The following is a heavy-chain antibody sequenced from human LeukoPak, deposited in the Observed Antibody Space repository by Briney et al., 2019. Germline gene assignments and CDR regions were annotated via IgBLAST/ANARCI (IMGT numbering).Heavy chain of an antibody. CDR2: ASYDGSIK. V-gene: IGHV3-30*04. CDR3: ARTKIDAFDI. J-gene: IGHJ3*02. CDR1: GFTFSSYA. Sequence: GGSLRLSCAASGFTFSSYAMHWVREAPGKGLEWVAVASYDGSIKKYLDYVKGRFTISRDNSKNTLYLEMNSLRAEDTAVYYCARTKIDAFDIWGQGTTVTVSS.